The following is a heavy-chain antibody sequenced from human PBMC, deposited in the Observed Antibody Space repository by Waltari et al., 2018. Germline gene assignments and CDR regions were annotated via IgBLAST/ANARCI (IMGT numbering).Heavy chain of an antibody. V-gene: IGHV3-74*03. CDR2: INYDGSDI. Sequence: EVQLVESGGGLVQPGGSLRLSCAASGSSFRTSWMHWVRQAPGTGLVWVSRINYDGSDITYADSVKGRFTISRDNAKNTLYLQMNSLSVEDTAVYYCVRCLANSLYNWLDPWGQGTLVTVSS. CDR3: VRCLANSLYNWLDP. CDR1: GSSFRTSW. J-gene: IGHJ5*02. D-gene: IGHD3-16*01.